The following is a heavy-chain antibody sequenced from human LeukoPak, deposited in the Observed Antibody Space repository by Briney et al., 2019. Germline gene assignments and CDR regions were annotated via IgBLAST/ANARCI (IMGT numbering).Heavy chain of an antibody. D-gene: IGHD6-6*01. CDR2: INPDGSHT. Sequence: GGSLRLSCAASGFTFSRYWMHWVRQAPGEGLVWVSRINPDGSHTTYADAVEGRFTISRDNAKNSLYLQMNNLRAEDTAVYYCARWATSFDFWGQGTLVTVSS. J-gene: IGHJ4*02. V-gene: IGHV3-74*01. CDR1: GFTFSRYW. CDR3: ARWATSFDF.